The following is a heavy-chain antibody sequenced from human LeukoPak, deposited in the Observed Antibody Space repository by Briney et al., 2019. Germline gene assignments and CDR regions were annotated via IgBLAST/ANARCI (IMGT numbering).Heavy chain of an antibody. CDR1: GFTFSSYS. D-gene: IGHD1-26*01. CDR3: ARSRSRELPNFDY. V-gene: IGHV3-21*01. J-gene: IGHJ4*02. CDR2: ISSSSYI. Sequence: PGGSLRLSCAASGFTFSSYSMNWVRQAPGKGLEWGSSISSSSYIYYADSVKGRFTISRDNAKNSLYLQMNSLRAEDTAVYYCARSRSRELPNFDYWGQGTLVTVSS.